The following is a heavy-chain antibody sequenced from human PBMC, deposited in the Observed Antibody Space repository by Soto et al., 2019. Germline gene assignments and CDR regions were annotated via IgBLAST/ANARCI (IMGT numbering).Heavy chain of an antibody. CDR3: ARDLAPYCSGGSCYPPLDY. CDR2: ISAYNGNT. D-gene: IGHD2-15*01. J-gene: IGHJ4*02. V-gene: IGHV1-18*01. Sequence: ASVKVSCKASGYTFTSYGISWVRQAPGQGLEWMGWISAYNGNTNYAQKLQGRVTMTTDTSTSTAYMELRSLRSDDTAVYYCARDLAPYCSGGSCYPPLDYWGQGTLVTVSS. CDR1: GYTFTSYG.